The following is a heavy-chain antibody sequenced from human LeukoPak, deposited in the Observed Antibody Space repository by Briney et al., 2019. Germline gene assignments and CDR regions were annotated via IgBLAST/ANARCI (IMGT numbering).Heavy chain of an antibody. D-gene: IGHD1-26*01. Sequence: GGSLRLSCAASGFTFSNYAMAWVRQAPGKGLEWVSSISSSSSYIYYADSVKGRFTISRDNAKNSLYLQMNSLRAEDTAVYYCARVKGSLGSNAFDIWGQGTMVTVSS. J-gene: IGHJ3*02. CDR1: GFTFSNYA. CDR3: ARVKGSLGSNAFDI. V-gene: IGHV3-21*01. CDR2: ISSSSSYI.